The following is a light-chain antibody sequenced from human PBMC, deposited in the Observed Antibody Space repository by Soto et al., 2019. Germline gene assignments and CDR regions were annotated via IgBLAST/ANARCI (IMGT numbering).Light chain of an antibody. J-gene: IGKJ4*01. V-gene: IGKV1-33*01. CDR3: QQYDNLPLT. CDR1: QDIKNY. Sequence: DIQMTQSPSSLSASVGDRVTITCQASQDIKNYLNWYQQKSGKAPKLLIYDASDLETGVPSRFSGSGSGTDFTLTINSLQPEDIATYYWQQYDNLPLTFGGGTKVEIK. CDR2: DAS.